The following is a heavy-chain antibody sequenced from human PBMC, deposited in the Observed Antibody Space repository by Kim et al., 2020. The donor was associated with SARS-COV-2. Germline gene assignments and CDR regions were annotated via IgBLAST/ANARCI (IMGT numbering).Heavy chain of an antibody. CDR2: IYYSGST. Sequence: SETLSLTCTVSGGSISSSSYYWGWIRQPPGKGLEWIGSIYYSGSTYYNPSLKSRVTISVDTSKNQFSLKLSSVTAADTAVYYCAGEVVATENYYYYGMDVWGQGTTVTVS. J-gene: IGHJ6*02. CDR1: GGSISSSSYY. CDR3: AGEVVATENYYYYGMDV. D-gene: IGHD2-15*01. V-gene: IGHV4-39*02.